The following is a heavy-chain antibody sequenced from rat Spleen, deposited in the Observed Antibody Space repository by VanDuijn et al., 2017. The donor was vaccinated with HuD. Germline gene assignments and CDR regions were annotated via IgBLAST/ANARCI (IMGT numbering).Heavy chain of an antibody. Sequence: EVQLVESGGDLVQPGRSMQLSCAASGFTFSNYFMAWVRQAPTKGLEWVATISYDGSSTYYRDSVKGRFTISRDNARSTLNLQMDSLRSEDTAIYYCTRRGYLSDWYFDFWGPGTMVTVSS. CDR1: GFTFSNYF. V-gene: IGHV5-29*01. CDR2: ISYDGSST. J-gene: IGHJ1*01. D-gene: IGHD4-4*01. CDR3: TRRGYLSDWYFDF.